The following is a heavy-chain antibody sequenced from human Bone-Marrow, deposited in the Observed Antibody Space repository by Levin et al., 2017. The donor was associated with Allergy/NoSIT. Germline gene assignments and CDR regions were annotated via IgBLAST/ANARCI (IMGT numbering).Heavy chain of an antibody. D-gene: IGHD6-19*01. V-gene: IGHV3-9*01. J-gene: IGHJ4*02. CDR2: ISWNSGSI. CDR1: GFTFDDYA. Sequence: RPGGSLRLSCAASGFTFDDYAMHWVRQAPGKGLEWVSGISWNSGSIGYADSVKGRFTISRDNAKNSLYLQMNSLRAEDTALYYCAKSTLGQWLGYYFDYWGQGTLVTVSS. CDR3: AKSTLGQWLGYYFDY.